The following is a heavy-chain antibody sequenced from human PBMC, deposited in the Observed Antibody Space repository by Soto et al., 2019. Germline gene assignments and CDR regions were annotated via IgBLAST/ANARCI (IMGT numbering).Heavy chain of an antibody. D-gene: IGHD3-3*01. J-gene: IGHJ6*02. V-gene: IGHV4-4*02. Sequence: SATLSLTCTVSGGSSSISNLWSLFRPPPGKGLEWIGEIYHSGSTNYNPSLKSRVTISVDKSKNQFSLKLSSVTAADTAVYYCAAAITIFGVVLDVWGQGTTVTVSS. CDR1: GGSSSISNL. CDR3: AAAITIFGVVLDV. CDR2: IYHSGST.